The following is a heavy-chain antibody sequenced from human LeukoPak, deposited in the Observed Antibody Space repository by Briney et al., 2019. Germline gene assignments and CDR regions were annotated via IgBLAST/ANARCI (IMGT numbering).Heavy chain of an antibody. Sequence: GGSLRLSCAASGFTFSSYAMSWVRQAPGKGLEWVSAISGSGGSTYYADSVKGRFTISRDSSKNTLYLQMNSLRAEDTAVYYCAKDLLRVYYYGSGSNPRDAFDIWGQGTMVTVSS. CDR3: AKDLLRVYYYGSGSNPRDAFDI. CDR2: ISGSGGST. CDR1: GFTFSSYA. J-gene: IGHJ3*02. D-gene: IGHD3-10*01. V-gene: IGHV3-23*01.